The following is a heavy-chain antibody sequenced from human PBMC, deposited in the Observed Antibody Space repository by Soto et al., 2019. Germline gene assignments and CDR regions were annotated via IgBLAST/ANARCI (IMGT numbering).Heavy chain of an antibody. V-gene: IGHV1-69*02. J-gene: IGHJ4*02. CDR3: ARGGVAGFDY. CDR2: IIPILGIA. Sequence: QVQLVQSGAEVKKPGSSVKVSCKASGGTFSSYSISWVRQAPGQGLEWMGRIIPILGIANYGQKFQGRVTITADKSTSTAYMELSSLRAEDTAVYHCARGGVAGFDYWGQGTLVTVSS. D-gene: IGHD6-19*01. CDR1: GGTFSSYS.